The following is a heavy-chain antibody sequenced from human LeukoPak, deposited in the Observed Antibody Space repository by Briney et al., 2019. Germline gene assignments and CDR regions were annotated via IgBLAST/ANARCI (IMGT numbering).Heavy chain of an antibody. Sequence: PGGSLRLSCTVSGFTVSSNSMSWVRQAPGKGLEWVSFIYSGGNTHYSDSVKGRFTISRDNSKNTLYLQMNSLRAEDTAVYYCAKQGGRYYDSSGYYLAFDIWGQGTMVTVSS. CDR3: AKQGGRYYDSSGYYLAFDI. CDR1: GFTVSSNS. D-gene: IGHD3-22*01. CDR2: IYSGGNT. J-gene: IGHJ3*02. V-gene: IGHV3-53*05.